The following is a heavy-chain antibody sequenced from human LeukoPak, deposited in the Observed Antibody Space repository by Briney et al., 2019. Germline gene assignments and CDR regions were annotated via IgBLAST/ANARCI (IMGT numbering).Heavy chain of an antibody. V-gene: IGHV3-13*01. J-gene: IGHJ4*02. Sequence: GGSLRLSCAASGFTFGSHDMHWVRQATGKGLEWVSTIGTAGDTYYPGSVKGRFTISRENAKNSLYLQMNILKAGDTAVYYCARGGPGYYLDYWGQGTLVTVSP. CDR2: IGTAGDT. CDR3: ARGGPGYYLDY. CDR1: GFTFGSHD.